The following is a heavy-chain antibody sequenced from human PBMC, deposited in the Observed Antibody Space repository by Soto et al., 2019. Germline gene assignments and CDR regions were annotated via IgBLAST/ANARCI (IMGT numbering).Heavy chain of an antibody. D-gene: IGHD3-16*01. V-gene: IGHV3-48*02. CDR2: ISTSSSTI. J-gene: IGHJ6*02. Sequence: GGSLRLSCAASGFTFSSYSMNWVRQAPGRGLEWVSYISTSSSTIYYADSVKGRFTISRDNAMNSLYLQMNSLRDEDTAVYYCARENWGADYYGVDVWGQGTTVTVSS. CDR3: ARENWGADYYGVDV. CDR1: GFTFSSYS.